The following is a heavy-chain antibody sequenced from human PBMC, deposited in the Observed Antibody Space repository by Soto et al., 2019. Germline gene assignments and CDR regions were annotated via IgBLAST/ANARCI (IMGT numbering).Heavy chain of an antibody. CDR2: ISGSGAST. J-gene: IGHJ4*02. V-gene: IGHV3-23*01. D-gene: IGHD3-10*01. CDR3: AILGSGSAY. Sequence: EVQLLESGGGLVQPGGSLRLSCAASGFTFSIYGMTWVRQAPGKGLEWVSAISGSGASTYYADSVKGRFTISRDNSKNTLYLQMNSLRAEDTAIYYCAILGSGSAYWGQGTLVTVYS. CDR1: GFTFSIYG.